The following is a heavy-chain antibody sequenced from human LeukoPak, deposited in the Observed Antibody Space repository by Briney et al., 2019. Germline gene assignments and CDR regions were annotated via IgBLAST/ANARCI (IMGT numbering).Heavy chain of an antibody. D-gene: IGHD4-17*01. J-gene: IGHJ3*02. Sequence: PSETLSLTCTVSGGSISSSSYYWGWIRQPPGKGLEWIGSIYYSGSTYYNPSLKSRVTISVDTSKNQFSLKLSSVTAADTAVYYCARHVRMTTVTADALDIWGQGTMVTVSS. CDR3: ARHVRMTTVTADALDI. V-gene: IGHV4-39*01. CDR2: IYYSGST. CDR1: GGSISSSSYY.